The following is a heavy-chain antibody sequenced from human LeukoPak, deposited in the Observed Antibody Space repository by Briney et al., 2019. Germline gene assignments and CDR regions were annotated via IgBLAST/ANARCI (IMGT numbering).Heavy chain of an antibody. CDR2: ISYDGSNK. V-gene: IGHV3-30-3*01. D-gene: IGHD6-13*01. Sequence: GGSLRLSCAASGFTLSSYAMHWVRQAPGKGLEWVAVISYDGSNKYYADSVKGRFTISRDNSKNTLYLQMNSLRAEDTAVYYCARDGASSSWVEAFDIWGQGTMVTVSS. J-gene: IGHJ3*02. CDR1: GFTLSSYA. CDR3: ARDGASSSWVEAFDI.